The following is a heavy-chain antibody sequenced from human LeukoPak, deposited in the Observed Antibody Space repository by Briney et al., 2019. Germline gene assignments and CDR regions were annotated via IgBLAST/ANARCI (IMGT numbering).Heavy chain of an antibody. J-gene: IGHJ6*02. V-gene: IGHV4-59*01. D-gene: IGHD3-9*01. CDR1: GDSISSYY. CDR3: ARLRDYDILTGPTDYGMDV. CDR2: IYYSGST. Sequence: SETLSLTCTVSGDSISSYYWSWIRQPPGKGLEWIGYIYYSGSTNYNPSLKSRVTISVDTSKNQFSLKLSSVTAADTAVYYCARLRDYDILTGPTDYGMDVWGQGTTVTVSS.